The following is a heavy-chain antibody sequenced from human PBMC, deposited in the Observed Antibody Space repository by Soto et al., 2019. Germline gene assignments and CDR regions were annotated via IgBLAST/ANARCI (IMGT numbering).Heavy chain of an antibody. CDR3: ARPVEPFYYYGMDV. CDR1: GFTFSTYA. J-gene: IGHJ6*02. V-gene: IGHV3-30-3*01. CDR2: ISYDGSEK. Sequence: QVQLVESGGGVVQPGRSLRLSCAAAGFTFSTYAMEWVRQAPGKGLVWVALISYDGSEKFYADSVQGRFTVSRDNTRNTLYLQMNSLRPEDSAVYYCARPVEPFYYYGMDVWGQGTTVTVSS.